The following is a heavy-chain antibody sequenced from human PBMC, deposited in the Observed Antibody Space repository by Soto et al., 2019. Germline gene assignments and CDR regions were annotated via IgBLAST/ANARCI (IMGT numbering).Heavy chain of an antibody. CDR3: THYDTYGMDV. V-gene: IGHV3-15*01. J-gene: IGHJ6*02. Sequence: VGSLRLSCAASGFTFSNAWMSWVRQAPGKGLEWVGRIKSKTDGGTTDYAAPVKGRLTISRDDSKNTLYLQMNSLKTEDTAVYYCTHYDTYGMDVWGQGTTVTVSS. D-gene: IGHD3-9*01. CDR2: IKSKTDGGTT. CDR1: GFTFSNAW.